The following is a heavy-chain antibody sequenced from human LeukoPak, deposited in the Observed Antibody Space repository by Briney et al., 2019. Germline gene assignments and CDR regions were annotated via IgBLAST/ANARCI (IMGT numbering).Heavy chain of an antibody. CDR2: ISYDGSNK. Sequence: PGRSLRLSCAASGFSFSAYGVHWVRQTPGKGLEWVAVISYDGSNKYYADSVKGRFTISRDNSKNTLYLQMNSLRAEDTAVYYCARPRRSITIFGVVNQGLDYWGQGTLVTVSS. CDR1: GFSFSAYG. J-gene: IGHJ4*02. CDR3: ARPRRSITIFGVVNQGLDY. V-gene: IGHV3-30*19. D-gene: IGHD3-3*01.